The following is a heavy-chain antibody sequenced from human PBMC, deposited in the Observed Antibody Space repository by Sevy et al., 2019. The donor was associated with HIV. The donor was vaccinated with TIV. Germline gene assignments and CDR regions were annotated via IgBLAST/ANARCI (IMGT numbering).Heavy chain of an antibody. CDR3: AKGSSGYSYGYDY. Sequence: GGSLRLSCAASGFTFDDYAMHWVRQAPGKGLEWVSGISWNSGSIGYADSVKGRFTISRDNPKNSLYLQMNSLRAEDTALYYCAKGSSGYSYGYDYWGQGTLVTVSS. CDR2: ISWNSGSI. J-gene: IGHJ4*02. CDR1: GFTFDDYA. D-gene: IGHD5-18*01. V-gene: IGHV3-9*01.